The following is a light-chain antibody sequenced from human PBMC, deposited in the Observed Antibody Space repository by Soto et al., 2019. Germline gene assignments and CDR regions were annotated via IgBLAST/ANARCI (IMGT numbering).Light chain of an antibody. Sequence: QPVLTQSSSASASLGSSVKLTCTLSSGHSSYIIAWHQQQPGKAPRYLMKLEGSGSYNKGSGVPDRFSGSSSGADRYLTISNLQSEDEADYYCETCDSNTHVVFGGGTKVTVL. CDR3: ETCDSNTHVV. CDR1: SGHSSYI. V-gene: IGLV4-60*03. CDR2: LEGSGSY. J-gene: IGLJ2*01.